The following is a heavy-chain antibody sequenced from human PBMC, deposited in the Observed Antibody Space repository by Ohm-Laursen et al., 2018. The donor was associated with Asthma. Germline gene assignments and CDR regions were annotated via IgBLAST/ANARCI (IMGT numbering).Heavy chain of an antibody. Sequence: GSSVKVSCKASGGTFSSYAISWVRQAPGQGLEWMGGIIPIFGTANYAQKFQGRVTITADESTSTAYMELSSLRSEDTAVYYCARAGYGDKYYYYYGMDVWGQGTTVTVSS. CDR2: IIPIFGTA. CDR1: GGTFSSYA. CDR3: ARAGYGDKYYYYYGMDV. V-gene: IGHV1-69*01. J-gene: IGHJ6*02. D-gene: IGHD4-17*01.